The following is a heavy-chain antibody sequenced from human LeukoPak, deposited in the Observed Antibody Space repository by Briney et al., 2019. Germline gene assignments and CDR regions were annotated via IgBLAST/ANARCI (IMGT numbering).Heavy chain of an antibody. V-gene: IGHV3-30*03. CDR1: GFTFSSYG. J-gene: IGHJ4*02. CDR2: ISYDGSNK. CDR3: ARDDYVWGSYRPIDY. Sequence: PGGSLRLSCAASGFTFSSYGMHWVRQAPGKGLEWVAVISYDGSNKYYADSVKGRFTISRDNSKNTLYLQMNSLRAEDTAVYYCARDDYVWGSYRPIDYWGQGTLVTVSS. D-gene: IGHD3-16*02.